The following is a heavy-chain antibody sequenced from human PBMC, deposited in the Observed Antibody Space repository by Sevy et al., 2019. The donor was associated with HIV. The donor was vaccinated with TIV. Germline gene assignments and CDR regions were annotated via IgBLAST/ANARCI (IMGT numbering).Heavy chain of an antibody. J-gene: IGHJ4*02. V-gene: IGHV3-15*01. CDR2: VKSKTDGGTI. D-gene: IGHD1-26*01. CDR1: GFNFRNTW. CDR3: TTDAHSSSYYPEGYHDY. Sequence: GGSLRLSCAASGFNFRNTWMSWVRQAPGKGLQWVGRVKSKTDGGTIDYATPVKGRFSISIDDSKDTLYLQMNNLKIEDTAMSFCTTDAHSSSYYPEGYHDYWGQRTLVTVSS.